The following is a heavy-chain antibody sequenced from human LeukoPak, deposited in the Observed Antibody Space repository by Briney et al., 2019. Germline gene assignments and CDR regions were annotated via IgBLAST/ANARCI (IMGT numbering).Heavy chain of an antibody. Sequence: SETLSLTCTVSGGSISSSSYYWAWIRQPPGKGLEWIGSMYYSGSTYYNPSLSSRVTISIDTSKNQFSLRLRSVTAADTAVYYCAKRGSGDGYYFDYWGQGTLVTVSS. D-gene: IGHD2-15*01. CDR1: GGSISSSSYY. V-gene: IGHV4-39*01. J-gene: IGHJ4*02. CDR2: MYYSGST. CDR3: AKRGSGDGYYFDY.